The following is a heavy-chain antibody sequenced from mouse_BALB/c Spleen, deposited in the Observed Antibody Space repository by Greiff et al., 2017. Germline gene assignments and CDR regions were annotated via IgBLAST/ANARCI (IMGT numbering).Heavy chain of an antibody. CDR2: ISSGRSTI. CDR3: ARGDGNYRGMDY. CDR1: GFTFSSFG. D-gene: IGHD2-1*01. V-gene: IGHV5-17*02. J-gene: IGHJ4*01. Sequence: EVKLVESGGGLVQPGGSRKLSCAASGFTFSSFGMHWVRQAPEKGLEWVAYISSGRSTIYYADTVKGRFTISRDNPKNTLFLQMTSLRSEDTAMYYCARGDGNYRGMDYWGQGTSVTVSS.